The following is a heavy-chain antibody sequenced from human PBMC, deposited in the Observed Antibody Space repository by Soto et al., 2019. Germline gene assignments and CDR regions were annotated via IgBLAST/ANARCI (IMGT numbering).Heavy chain of an antibody. Sequence: SLRLSCAASGFSFSSYSMIWVRQAPGEGLEWVSSITSSSSSIFYAASVQGRFTISRDNAKNSLYLQVNGLRAEDTAVYYCARTPETGGYYHYFDYWGRGTLVTVSS. J-gene: IGHJ4*02. CDR1: GFSFSSYS. V-gene: IGHV3-21*01. D-gene: IGHD3-22*01. CDR2: ITSSSSSI. CDR3: ARTPETGGYYHYFDY.